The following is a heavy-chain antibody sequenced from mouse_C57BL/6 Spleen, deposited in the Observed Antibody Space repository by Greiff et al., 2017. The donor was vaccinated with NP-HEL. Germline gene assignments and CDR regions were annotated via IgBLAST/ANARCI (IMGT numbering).Heavy chain of an antibody. CDR2: IHPNSGST. Sequence: VQLQQPGAELVKPGASVKLSCKASGYTFTSYWMHWVKQRPGQGLEWIGMIHPNSGSTNYNEKFKSKATLTVDKSSSTAYMQLSSLTSEDSAVDYCARGGITTVVAPFDYWGQGTTLTVSS. D-gene: IGHD1-1*01. V-gene: IGHV1-64*01. CDR3: ARGGITTVVAPFDY. J-gene: IGHJ2*01. CDR1: GYTFTSYW.